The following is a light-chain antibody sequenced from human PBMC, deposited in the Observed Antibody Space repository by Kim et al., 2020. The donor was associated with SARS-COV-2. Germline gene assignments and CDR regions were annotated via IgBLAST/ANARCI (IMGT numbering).Light chain of an antibody. V-gene: IGLV3-19*01. J-gene: IGLJ3*02. CDR1: SLRSYY. CDR3: NSRDSSGNHLWV. CDR2: GKN. Sequence: SSELTQDPAVSVALGQTVRITCQGDSLRSYYASWYQQKPGQAPVLVIYGKNNRPSGIPDRFSGSSSGNTASLTITGAQAEDEADYCCNSRDSSGNHLWVFGGGTQLTVL.